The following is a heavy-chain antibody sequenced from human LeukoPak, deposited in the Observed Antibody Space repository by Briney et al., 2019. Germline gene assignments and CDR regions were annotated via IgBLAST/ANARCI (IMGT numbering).Heavy chain of an antibody. J-gene: IGHJ4*02. Sequence: ASVTVSFTASGYTFTYYYLYWVRQAPGQGLEWMGVINPSGGSTTSAHKFQGRVTMTRDTSTSTVYMELRRLRSEDTAVYYCARGPGPADDGGGYCFDYWGQGTLVSVSS. CDR3: ARGPGPADDGGGYCFDY. V-gene: IGHV1-46*01. CDR2: INPSGGST. CDR1: GYTFTYYY. D-gene: IGHD3-22*01.